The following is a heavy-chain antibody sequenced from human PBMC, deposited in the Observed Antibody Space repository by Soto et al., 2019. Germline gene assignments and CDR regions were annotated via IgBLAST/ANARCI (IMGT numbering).Heavy chain of an antibody. J-gene: IGHJ6*02. Sequence: SQTLSLTCAISGDSVSSNSAAWNWIRQSPSRGLEWLGRTYYRSKWFNEYAVSVKSRITINPDTSKNQFSLQLSSVTPDDTAVYYCARVITGTNYVMDVWGHGTTVTVSS. D-gene: IGHD1-20*01. V-gene: IGHV6-1*01. CDR1: GDSVSSNSAA. CDR3: ARVITGTNYVMDV. CDR2: TYYRSKWFN.